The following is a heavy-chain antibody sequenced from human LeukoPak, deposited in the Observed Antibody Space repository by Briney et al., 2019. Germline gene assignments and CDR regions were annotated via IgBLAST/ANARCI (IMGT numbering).Heavy chain of an antibody. CDR1: GFTFSSYS. J-gene: IGHJ4*02. D-gene: IGHD6-19*01. CDR3: AREGIAVAGDFDY. Sequence: PGGSLRLSCAASGFTFSSYSMNWVRQAPGKGLEWVSSISSSSSYIYYADSAKGRFTISRDNAKNSLYLQMNSLRAEDTAVYYCAREGIAVAGDFDYWGQGTLVTVSS. CDR2: ISSSSSYI. V-gene: IGHV3-21*01.